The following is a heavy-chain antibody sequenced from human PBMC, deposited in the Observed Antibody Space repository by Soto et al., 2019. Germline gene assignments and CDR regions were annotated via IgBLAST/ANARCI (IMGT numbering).Heavy chain of an antibody. D-gene: IGHD2-8*01. CDR1: GFTFSNYE. CDR2: TSSSGTTI. Sequence: GGSLRLSCAASGFTFSNYEMNWIRQAPGKGLEWVSYTSSSGTTIKYAESVKGRFTISRYNAKNSLYLQMNSLRAEDTAVYYCARGGVYWGQGTLVTVSS. V-gene: IGHV3-48*03. J-gene: IGHJ4*02. CDR3: ARGGVY.